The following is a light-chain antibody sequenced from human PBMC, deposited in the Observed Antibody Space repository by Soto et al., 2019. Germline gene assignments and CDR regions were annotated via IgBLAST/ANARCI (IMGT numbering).Light chain of an antibody. CDR1: NSDVGGYNF. V-gene: IGLV2-8*01. CDR2: EVS. J-gene: IGLJ1*01. CDR3: SSYASSNNFG. Sequence: QSVPTQPPSASGSPGQSVTISCTGTNSDVGGYNFVSWYQQHPGKAPKLMIYEVSKRPSGVPDRFSGSKSGNTASLTVSGLQAEDEADYYCSSYASSNNFGFGTGTKVTVL.